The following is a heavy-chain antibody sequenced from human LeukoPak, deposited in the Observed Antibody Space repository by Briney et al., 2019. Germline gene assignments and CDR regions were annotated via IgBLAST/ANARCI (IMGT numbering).Heavy chain of an antibody. V-gene: IGHV1-18*01. CDR1: GYTFTSYG. CDR3: ASVVVVAATYRFDY. Sequence: ASVKVSCKASGYTFTSYGISWVRQAPGQGLEWMGWISAYNGNTNYAQKLQGRVTMTTDTSTSTAYMELRSLRSDDTAVYYCASVVVVAATYRFDYWGKGTLVTVSS. CDR2: ISAYNGNT. J-gene: IGHJ4*02. D-gene: IGHD2-15*01.